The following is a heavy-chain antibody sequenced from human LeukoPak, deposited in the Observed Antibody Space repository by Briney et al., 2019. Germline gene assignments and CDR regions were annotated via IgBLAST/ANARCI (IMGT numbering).Heavy chain of an antibody. CDR1: GFTFSSYA. J-gene: IGHJ6*03. V-gene: IGHV1-69*01. CDR3: AKGDFWSGPNLNYYYYMDV. CDR2: IIPIFGTA. Sequence: GGSLRLSCAASGFTFSSYAISWVRQAPGQGLEWMGGIIPIFGTANYAQKFQGRVTITADESTSTAYMELSSLRSEDTAVYYCAKGDFWSGPNLNYYYYMDVWGKGTTVTVSS. D-gene: IGHD3-3*01.